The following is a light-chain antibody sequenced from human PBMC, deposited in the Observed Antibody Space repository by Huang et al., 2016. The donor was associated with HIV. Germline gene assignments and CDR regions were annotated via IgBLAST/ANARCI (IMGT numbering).Light chain of an antibody. Sequence: DIEMTQSPPSLSASIGDRVTLTCRASHDISTFLAWYQQKPGSPPKLLIYWASIVQSGVPSPFSGSGAGTDFTLTINSLQPEDVANYYCQKYDSAPRTFGQGTKVEVK. V-gene: IGKV1-27*01. CDR2: WAS. CDR3: QKYDSAPRT. CDR1: HDISTF. J-gene: IGKJ1*01.